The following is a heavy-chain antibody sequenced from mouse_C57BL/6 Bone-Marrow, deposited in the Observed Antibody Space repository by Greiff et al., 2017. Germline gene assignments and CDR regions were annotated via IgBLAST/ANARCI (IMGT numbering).Heavy chain of an antibody. Sequence: VQLQQPGAELVKPGASVKVSCKASGYTFTSYWMHWVKQRPEQGLEWIGRIDPANGNTKYAPKFQGKATITADTSSNTAYLQLSSLTSEDTAIYYCARDGSSYSYFDVWGTGTTVTVSS. D-gene: IGHD1-1*01. CDR1: GYTFTSYW. J-gene: IGHJ1*03. V-gene: IGHV14-3*01. CDR2: IDPANGNT. CDR3: ARDGSSYSYFDV.